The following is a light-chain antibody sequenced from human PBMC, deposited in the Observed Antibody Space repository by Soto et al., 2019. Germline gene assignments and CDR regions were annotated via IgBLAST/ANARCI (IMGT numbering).Light chain of an antibody. CDR3: CSYTSSSIRV. V-gene: IGLV2-14*01. CDR2: EVR. Sequence: QSALTQPASVSGSPGQSITISCTGTSSDVGGYNHVSWYQQHPGKAPKLIIYEVRNRPSGVSNRLSGSKSGNTASLTISGLQADDEADYYCCSYTSSSIRVFGGWTKLTVL. CDR1: SSDVGGYNH. J-gene: IGLJ3*02.